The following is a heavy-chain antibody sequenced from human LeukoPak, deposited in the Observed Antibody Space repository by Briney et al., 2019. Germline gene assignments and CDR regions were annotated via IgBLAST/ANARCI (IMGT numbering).Heavy chain of an antibody. J-gene: IGHJ4*02. CDR3: ARDLSGQQWLVLSSVYFDY. Sequence: SETLSLTCTVSGYSISSGYYWGWIGQRPGKGLEWIGCIYHSGSILCKPSLKSRITISVDTSKNQFSLKLSSVTAADTAVYYCARDLSGQQWLVLSSVYFDYWGQGTLVPVSS. CDR1: GYSISSGYY. D-gene: IGHD6-19*01. CDR2: IYHSGSI. V-gene: IGHV4-38-2*02.